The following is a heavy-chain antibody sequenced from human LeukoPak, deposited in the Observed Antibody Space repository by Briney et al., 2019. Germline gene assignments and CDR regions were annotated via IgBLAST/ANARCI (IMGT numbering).Heavy chain of an antibody. CDR2: ISGGGGST. J-gene: IGHJ5*02. D-gene: IGHD4-17*01. V-gene: IGHV3-23*01. CDR3: AKGALVTTRSWFDP. Sequence: GGSLRLSCTASGFTFKNYAMNWVRQSPGKGLEWVSVISGGGGSTYYGDSGKGRFTISRDNSNNTLYLQMNSLRAEDTAVYYCAKGALVTTRSWFDPWGQGTLVTVSS. CDR1: GFTFKNYA.